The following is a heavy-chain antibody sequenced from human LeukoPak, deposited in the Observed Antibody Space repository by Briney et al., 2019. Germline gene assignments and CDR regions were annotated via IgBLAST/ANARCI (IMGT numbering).Heavy chain of an antibody. CDR2: ISAYNGNT. V-gene: IGHV1-18*01. D-gene: IGHD2-8*01. Sequence: ASVKVSCKASGYTFTSYGISWVRQAPGQGLEWMGWISAYNGNTNSAQKLQDRLTMTTDTSTSTAYLEVRSLRSDDTAVYYCARDELQGVSGLGYCANGVCSKTFDYWGQGTLVTVSS. CDR1: GYTFTSYG. J-gene: IGHJ4*02. CDR3: ARDELQGVSGLGYCANGVCSKTFDY.